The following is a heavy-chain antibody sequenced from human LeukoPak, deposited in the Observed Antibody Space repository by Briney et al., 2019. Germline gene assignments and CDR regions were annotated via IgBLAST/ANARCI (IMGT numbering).Heavy chain of an antibody. V-gene: IGHV4-39*01. CDR1: GGSISSYY. CDR2: IYYSGST. Sequence: SETLSLTCTVSGGSISSYYWGWIRQPPGKGLEWIGSIYYSGSTSYNPSLKSRVTISVDTSKNQFSLKLSSVTAADTAVYYCARCIPENGDYKRGIDYWGQGTLVTVSS. D-gene: IGHD4-17*01. CDR3: ARCIPENGDYKRGIDY. J-gene: IGHJ4*02.